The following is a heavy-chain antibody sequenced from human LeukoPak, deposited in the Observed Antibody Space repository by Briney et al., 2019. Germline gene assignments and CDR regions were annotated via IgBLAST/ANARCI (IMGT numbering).Heavy chain of an antibody. CDR2: IYYSGST. Sequence: SETLSLTCTVSGGSISSSGDYWGWIRQPPGKGLEWIGSIYYSGSTYYNPSLKSRVTISVDTSKNQFALKLSSVTAADTAVYYCARAFRMYALHNWFDPWGQGTLVTVSS. J-gene: IGHJ5*02. V-gene: IGHV4-39*06. D-gene: IGHD2-8*01. CDR3: ARAFRMYALHNWFDP. CDR1: GGSISSSGDY.